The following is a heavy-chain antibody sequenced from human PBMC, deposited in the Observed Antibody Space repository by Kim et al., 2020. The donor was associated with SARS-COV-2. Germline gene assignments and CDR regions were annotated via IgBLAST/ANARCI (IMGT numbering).Heavy chain of an antibody. J-gene: IGHJ4*02. CDR3: ASGSITMVRGVISPYYFDY. D-gene: IGHD3-10*01. V-gene: IGHV3-9*01. Sequence: GGSLRLSCAASGFTFDDYAMHWVRQAPGKGLEWVSGISWNSGSIGYADSVKGRFTISRDNAKNSLYLQMNSLRAEDTALYYCASGSITMVRGVISPYYFDYWGQGTLVTVSS. CDR2: ISWNSGSI. CDR1: GFTFDDYA.